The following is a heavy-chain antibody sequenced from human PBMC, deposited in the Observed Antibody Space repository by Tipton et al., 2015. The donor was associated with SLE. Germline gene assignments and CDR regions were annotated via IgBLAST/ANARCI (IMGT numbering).Heavy chain of an antibody. CDR3: ARATDCSGGRCYSAYYYYYGMDV. V-gene: IGHV4-34*01. Sequence: LRLSCAVYGGSSSGYYWSWIRQPPGKGLEWIGEINHSGYTNYNLSLKSRVTISVDTSKNQFSLKLSSVTAADTAVYYCARATDCSGGRCYSAYYYYYGMDVWGQGTTVTVSS. CDR2: INHSGYT. J-gene: IGHJ6*02. CDR1: GGSSSGYY. D-gene: IGHD2-15*01.